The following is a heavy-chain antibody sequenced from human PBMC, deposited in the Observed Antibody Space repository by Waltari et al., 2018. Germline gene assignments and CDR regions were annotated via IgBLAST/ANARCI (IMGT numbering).Heavy chain of an antibody. CDR1: GFTFSSYS. V-gene: IGHV3-48*01. Sequence: EVQLVESGGGLVQPGGSLRLSCAASGFTFSSYSMNWVRQAPGKGLEWVPYISSSRSTIYYADSVKGRITISGDNAKKSLLLQMNSLGAEDTAVYYCAREYYYGSGSRFDYWGQGTLVTVSS. CDR2: ISSSRSTI. D-gene: IGHD3-10*01. J-gene: IGHJ4*02. CDR3: AREYYYGSGSRFDY.